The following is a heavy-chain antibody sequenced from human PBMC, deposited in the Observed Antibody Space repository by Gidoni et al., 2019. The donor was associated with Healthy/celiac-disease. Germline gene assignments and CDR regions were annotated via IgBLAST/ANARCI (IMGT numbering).Heavy chain of an antibody. D-gene: IGHD3-22*01. J-gene: IGHJ1*01. Sequence: QVQLQESGPGLVKPSETLSLTCAVSGYSISSGYYWGWIRQPPGKGLEWIGSIYHSGSTYYNPSLKSRVTISVDTSKNQFSRKLSSVTAADTAVYYCARGVFTMIVTEYFQHWGQGTLVTVSS. V-gene: IGHV4-38-2*01. CDR1: GYSISSGYY. CDR3: ARGVFTMIVTEYFQH. CDR2: IYHSGST.